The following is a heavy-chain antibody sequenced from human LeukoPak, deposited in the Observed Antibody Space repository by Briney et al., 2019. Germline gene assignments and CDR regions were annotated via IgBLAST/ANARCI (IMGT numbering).Heavy chain of an antibody. Sequence: GGSLRLSCAASGFTFSSYAMSWVRQAPGKGLAWVSAISGSGGSTYYADSVKGRFTISRDNSKNTLYLQMNSLRAEDTAVYYCAKASGEGDYLYYYYGMDVWGQGTTVTVSS. CDR3: AKASGEGDYLYYYYGMDV. J-gene: IGHJ6*02. D-gene: IGHD4-17*01. CDR1: GFTFSSYA. V-gene: IGHV3-23*01. CDR2: ISGSGGST.